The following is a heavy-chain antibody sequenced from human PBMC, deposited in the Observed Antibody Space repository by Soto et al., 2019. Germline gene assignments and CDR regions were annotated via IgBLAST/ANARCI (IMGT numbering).Heavy chain of an antibody. CDR1: GGCISSSSYY. J-gene: IGHJ4*02. Sequence: SETLSLTCTVSGGCISSSSYYWGWIRHPPGKGLEWIGSIYYSGSTYYNPSLKSRVTISVDTSKNQFSLKLSSVTAADTAVYYCATFGGVIVSVVNYWGQGTLVTVSS. CDR3: ATFGGVIVSVVNY. CDR2: IYYSGST. D-gene: IGHD3-16*02. V-gene: IGHV4-39*01.